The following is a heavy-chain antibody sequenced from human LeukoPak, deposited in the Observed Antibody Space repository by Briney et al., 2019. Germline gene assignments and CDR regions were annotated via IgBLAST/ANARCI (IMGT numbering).Heavy chain of an antibody. J-gene: IGHJ6*02. CDR3: ARAIGYCSGGSCWSGYYGMDV. V-gene: IGHV3-30*03. Sequence: PGRSLRLSCEASGFIFRAYGMHWVRQAPGKGLEWVAFISYEGTNEYYADSVKGRFTISRDNAKNTLYLQMNSLRAEDTAVYYCARAIGYCSGGSCWSGYYGMDVWGQGTTVTVSS. CDR1: GFIFRAYG. D-gene: IGHD2-15*01. CDR2: ISYEGTNE.